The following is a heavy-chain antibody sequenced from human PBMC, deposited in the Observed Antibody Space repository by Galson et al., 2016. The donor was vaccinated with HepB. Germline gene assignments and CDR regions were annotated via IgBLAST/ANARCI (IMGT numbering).Heavy chain of an antibody. CDR1: GYTFTDYY. J-gene: IGHJ4*02. D-gene: IGHD1/OR15-1a*01. V-gene: IGHV1-2*02. CDR3: ARVTAFSNGTTNDC. Sequence: SVKVSCKASGYTFTDYYLHWVRQAPGQGPEWMGWINPNGGGTHYTQKFQGRVSMTRDTSISTAYMELSSLRSDDTAVYYCARVTAFSNGTTNDCWGQGTQVTVSS. CDR2: INPNGGGT.